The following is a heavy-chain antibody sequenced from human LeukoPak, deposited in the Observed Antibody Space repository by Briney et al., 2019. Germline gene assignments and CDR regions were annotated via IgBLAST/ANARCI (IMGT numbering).Heavy chain of an antibody. CDR3: ARSRGNSGSYPLDY. CDR1: EFTFISYS. V-gene: IGHV3-48*01. D-gene: IGHD1-26*01. J-gene: IGHJ4*02. Sequence: GSLLLSFEASEFTFISYSMNWVRQAPGKGLEWVSYISSSSSTIYYAESVKGRFTISRDNAKNSLYLQMNSLRVEDTAVYYCARSRGNSGSYPLDYWGQGTLVTVSS. CDR2: ISSSSSTI.